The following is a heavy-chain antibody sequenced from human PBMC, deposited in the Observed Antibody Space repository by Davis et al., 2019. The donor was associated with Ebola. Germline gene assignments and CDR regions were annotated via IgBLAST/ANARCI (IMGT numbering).Heavy chain of an antibody. D-gene: IGHD3-22*01. Sequence: GESLKISCAASGFSFGDYAMHWVRQAPGKGLEWVSLISWDGRSTAYGSSVRDRFTISRDNSGNFLYLEMNGLRAEDSALYYCAAYDSTFRNFWGQGTLVTVSS. CDR1: GFSFGDYA. CDR3: AAYDSTFRNF. CDR2: ISWDGRST. V-gene: IGHV3-43D*03. J-gene: IGHJ4*02.